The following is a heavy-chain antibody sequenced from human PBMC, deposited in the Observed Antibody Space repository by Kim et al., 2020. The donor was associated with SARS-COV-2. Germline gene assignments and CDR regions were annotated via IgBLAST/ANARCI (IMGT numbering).Heavy chain of an antibody. CDR3: ARDMRDNIVATCGY. CDR1: GYTFTSYG. Sequence: ASVKVSCKASGYTFTSYGISWVRQAPGQGLEWMGWISAYNGNTNYAQKLQGRVTMTTDTSTSTAYMELRSLRSDDTAVYYCARDMRDNIVATCGYWGQGNLVTVSS. V-gene: IGHV1-18*01. CDR2: ISAYNGNT. D-gene: IGHD5-12*01. J-gene: IGHJ4*02.